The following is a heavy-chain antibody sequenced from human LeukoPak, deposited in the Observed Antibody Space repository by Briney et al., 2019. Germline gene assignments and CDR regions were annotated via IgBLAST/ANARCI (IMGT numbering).Heavy chain of an antibody. Sequence: AGGSLRLSCAASGFIFSTHGTHWVRQAPGKGLERVTFISYDGTNRYYADSVKGRFTISRDNSKNMLSLQMNSLREEDTAIYYCARPRIALAATSYFDYWGQGTLVTVSS. CDR1: GFIFSTHG. CDR2: ISYDGTNR. V-gene: IGHV3-33*05. CDR3: ARPRIALAATSYFDY. D-gene: IGHD6-13*01. J-gene: IGHJ4*02.